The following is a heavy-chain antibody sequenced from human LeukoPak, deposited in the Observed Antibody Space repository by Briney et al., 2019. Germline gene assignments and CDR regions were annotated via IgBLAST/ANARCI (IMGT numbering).Heavy chain of an antibody. D-gene: IGHD3-22*01. V-gene: IGHV5-51*01. CDR2: IYPGDSDT. CDR3: ARVYYYDSSGSYGMDV. J-gene: IGHJ6*02. Sequence: GESLKISCKGSGYSFTSYWIGWVRQMPGKGLEWMGIIYPGDSDTRYSPSFQGQVTISADKSISTAYLQWSSLKASDTAMCYCARVYYYDSSGSYGMDVWGQGTTVTVSS. CDR1: GYSFTSYW.